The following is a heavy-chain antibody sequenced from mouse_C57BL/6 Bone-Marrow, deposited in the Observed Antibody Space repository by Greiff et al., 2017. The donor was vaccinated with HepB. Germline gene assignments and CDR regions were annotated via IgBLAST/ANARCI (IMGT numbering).Heavy chain of an antibody. CDR2: INPGSGGT. Sequence: VKLQESGAELVRPGTSVKVSCKASGYAFTNYLIEWVKQRPGQALEWIGVINPGSGGTNYNEKFKGKATLTADKSSSTAYMQLSSLTSEDSAVYFCARRRGYSKFAYWGQGTLVTVSA. CDR1: GYAFTNYL. V-gene: IGHV1-54*01. CDR3: ARRRGYSKFAY. J-gene: IGHJ3*01. D-gene: IGHD2-5*01.